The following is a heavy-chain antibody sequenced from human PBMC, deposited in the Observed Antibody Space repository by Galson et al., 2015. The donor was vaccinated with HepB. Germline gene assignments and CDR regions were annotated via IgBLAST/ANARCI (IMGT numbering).Heavy chain of an antibody. D-gene: IGHD3-10*01. V-gene: IGHV4-34*01. CDR2: INHSGST. Sequence: TLSLTCEVYGGSFSVYYWTWIRQPPGKGLEWIGEINHSGSTNYNPSLKSRVTISVDTSKNQFSLKLKSVTAADTAVYFCARGGGSGSYYNFNYYYDMDVWGRGTTVTVSS. J-gene: IGHJ6*02. CDR3: ARGGGSGSYYNFNYYYDMDV. CDR1: GGSFSVYY.